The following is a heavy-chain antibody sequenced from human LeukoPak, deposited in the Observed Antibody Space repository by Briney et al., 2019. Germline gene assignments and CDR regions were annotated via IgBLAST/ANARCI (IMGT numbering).Heavy chain of an antibody. CDR1: GFTFSSYW. D-gene: IGHD1-7*01. V-gene: IGHV4-34*01. Sequence: GSLRLSCAASGFTFSSYWMYWVRQPPGKGLEWIGEINHSGSTNYNPSLKSRVTISVDTSKNQFSLKLSSVTAADTAVYYCAREGWNLINNWFDPWGQGTLVTVSS. J-gene: IGHJ5*02. CDR3: AREGWNLINNWFDP. CDR2: INHSGST.